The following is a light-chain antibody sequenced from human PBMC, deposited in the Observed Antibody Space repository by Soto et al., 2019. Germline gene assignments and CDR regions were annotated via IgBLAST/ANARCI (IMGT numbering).Light chain of an antibody. Sequence: EIVLTQSQGSISLSPGEIAAVSCRASQSVGGNVAWYQQKPGQAPKLLIFGASSRDTGIPDRFSGSGSGTDFTLTISRLEPEDFVVYYCQQYYNWPGTFGQGTNVDIK. CDR3: QQYYNWPGT. V-gene: IGKV3-20*01. CDR1: QSVGGN. J-gene: IGKJ1*01. CDR2: GAS.